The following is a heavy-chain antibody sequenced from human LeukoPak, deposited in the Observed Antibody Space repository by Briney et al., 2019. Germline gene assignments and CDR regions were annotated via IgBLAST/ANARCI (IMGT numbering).Heavy chain of an antibody. V-gene: IGHV4-38-2*02. D-gene: IGHD6-13*01. Sequence: SETLSLTCTVSGYSISSGYYWGWIRQPPGKGLEWIGSIYHSGSTYYNPSLKSRVTISVDTSKNQFSLKLSSVTAADTAVYYCARKGAAAGWYFDLWGRGTLVTVSS. CDR1: GYSISSGYY. CDR3: ARKGAAAGWYFDL. CDR2: IYHSGST. J-gene: IGHJ2*01.